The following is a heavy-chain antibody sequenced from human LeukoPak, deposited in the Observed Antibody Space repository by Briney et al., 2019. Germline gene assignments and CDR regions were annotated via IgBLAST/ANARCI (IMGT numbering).Heavy chain of an antibody. CDR2: IYYSGST. J-gene: IGHJ4*02. Sequence: SETLSLTCTVSGGSISSSSYYWGWIRQPPGKGLEWIGSIYYSGSTYYNPSLKSRVTISVDTSKNQFSLKLSSVTAADTAVYYCARSYYDSSGYCSFLDYWGQGTLVTVSS. CDR1: GGSISSSSYY. V-gene: IGHV4-39*07. CDR3: ARSYYDSSGYCSFLDY. D-gene: IGHD3-22*01.